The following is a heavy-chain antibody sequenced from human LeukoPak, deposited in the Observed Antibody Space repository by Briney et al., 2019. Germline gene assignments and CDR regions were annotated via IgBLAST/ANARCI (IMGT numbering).Heavy chain of an antibody. Sequence: PGGSLRLSCTASGFTFSSYWMTWVRQAPGKGLEWVSAISDTGNTYHADSVKGRFTISRDSSKNTLFLQMNRLRPEDAAVYYCAKAPVTTCRGAFCYPFDYWGRGTLVTVSS. CDR2: ISDTGNT. CDR1: GFTFSSYW. V-gene: IGHV3-23*01. CDR3: AKAPVTTCRGAFCYPFDY. J-gene: IGHJ4*02. D-gene: IGHD2-15*01.